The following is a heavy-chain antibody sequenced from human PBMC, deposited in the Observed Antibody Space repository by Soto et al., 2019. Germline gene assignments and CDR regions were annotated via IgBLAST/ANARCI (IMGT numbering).Heavy chain of an antibody. V-gene: IGHV4-31*03. CDR1: GDSISSGGYY. J-gene: IGHJ4*02. CDR2: IYYSGST. Sequence: LSLTCTVFGDSISSGGYYWSWIRQHAGTGLEWIGYIYYSGSTYYNPSLKSRVTISLDTSKNQFSLSLNSVTAADTAVYYCVKGNAWGVLLYYWGQGTLVTVSS. D-gene: IGHD3-16*01. CDR3: VKGNAWGVLLYY.